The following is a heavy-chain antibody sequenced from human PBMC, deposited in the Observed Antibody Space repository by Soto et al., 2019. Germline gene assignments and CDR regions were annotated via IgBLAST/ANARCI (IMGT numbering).Heavy chain of an antibody. Sequence: SETLSLTCTVSGGSISSYYWSWIRQPAGKGLEWIGRIYTSGSTNYNPSLKSRVTMSVDTSKNQFSLKLSSVTAYLQWSSLKASDTAMYYCARHQHSSSWQRNYGMDVWGQGTTVTVSS. CDR2: IYTSGST. CDR1: GGSISSYY. D-gene: IGHD6-13*01. CDR3: ASDTAMYYCARHQHSSSWQRNYGMDV. V-gene: IGHV4-4*07. J-gene: IGHJ6*02.